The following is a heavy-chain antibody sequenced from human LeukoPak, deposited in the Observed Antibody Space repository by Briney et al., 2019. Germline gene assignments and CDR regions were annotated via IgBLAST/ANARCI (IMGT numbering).Heavy chain of an antibody. D-gene: IGHD3-22*01. CDR2: TYHSGST. CDR3: ARLDSSGYGYMDV. J-gene: IGHJ6*03. CDR1: GYSISNGYY. Sequence: PSETLSLTCTVSGYSISNGYYWGWIRQPPGKGLEWIGSTYHSGSTYYNPSLKSRVTISVDTSKNQFSLKLSSVTAADTAVYYCARLDSSGYGYMDVWGKGTTVTVSS. V-gene: IGHV4-38-2*02.